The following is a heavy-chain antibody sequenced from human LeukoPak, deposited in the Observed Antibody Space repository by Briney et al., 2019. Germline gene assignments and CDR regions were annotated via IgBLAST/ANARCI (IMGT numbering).Heavy chain of an antibody. Sequence: KTSETLSLTCTVSDGSISSYYWSWIRQPPGKGPEWIGNIHTIGSTNYNPSLKSRVTISADTSKNQFSLKLSSVTAADTAVYYCAREGTTGQDYYYYGMDVWGQGTTVTVSS. V-gene: IGHV4-4*09. D-gene: IGHD1-1*01. CDR3: AREGTTGQDYYYYGMDV. J-gene: IGHJ6*02. CDR1: DGSISSYY. CDR2: IHTIGST.